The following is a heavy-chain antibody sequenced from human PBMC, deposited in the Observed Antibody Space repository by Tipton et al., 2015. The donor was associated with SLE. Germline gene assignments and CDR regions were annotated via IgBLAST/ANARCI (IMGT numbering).Heavy chain of an antibody. D-gene: IGHD3-10*01. CDR2: FSYEGTKK. J-gene: IGHJ6*02. CDR3: AKDQQIYYYGSAFGMDV. Sequence: SLRLSCAASGFTFSSYAMHWVRQAPGKGLEWGPVFSYEGTKKYDVDSVKGRFTISRENSKNTLYLQMNSLRAEDTAVYYCAKDQQIYYYGSAFGMDVWGQGTTVTVSS. CDR1: GFTFSSYA. V-gene: IGHV3-33*03.